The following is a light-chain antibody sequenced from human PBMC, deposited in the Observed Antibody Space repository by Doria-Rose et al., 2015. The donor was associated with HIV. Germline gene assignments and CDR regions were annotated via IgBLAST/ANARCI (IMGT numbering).Light chain of an antibody. CDR3: QQYNNWPPYT. CDR1: QSVRSN. J-gene: IGKJ2*01. V-gene: IGKV3-15*01. CDR2: GAS. Sequence: LTQPPATLSVSPGERATLSCRASQSVRSNLAWYQQKPGQAPRLLIYGASTRATGIPARFSGSGSETEFTLTISSPQSEDFAVYYCQQYNNWPPYTFGQGTKLEIK.